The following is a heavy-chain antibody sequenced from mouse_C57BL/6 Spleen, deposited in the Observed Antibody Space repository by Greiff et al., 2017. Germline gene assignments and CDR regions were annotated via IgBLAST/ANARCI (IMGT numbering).Heavy chain of an antibody. V-gene: IGHV5-9-1*02. Sequence: EVQRVESGEGLVKPGGSLKLSCAASGFTFSSYAMSWVRQTPEKRLEWVAYISSGGDYIYYADTVKGRFTLSRDNARNTLYLQMSSLKSEDTAMYYCTRGFYSNFPMDYWGQGTSVTVSS. CDR1: GFTFSSYA. CDR3: TRGFYSNFPMDY. J-gene: IGHJ4*01. D-gene: IGHD2-5*01. CDR2: ISSGGDYI.